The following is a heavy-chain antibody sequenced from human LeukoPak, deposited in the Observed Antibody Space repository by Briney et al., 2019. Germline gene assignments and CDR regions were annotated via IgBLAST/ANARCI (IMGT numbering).Heavy chain of an antibody. CDR3: AVHYDRDDCAY. CDR1: GGSISSSSYY. D-gene: IGHD3-22*01. Sequence: SETLSLTCTVSGGSISSSSYYWAWIRQPPGKVLEWIGTIYYSGSTYYIPSLRSRVTMSVDTSKNQFSLKLISVTAADAAVYYCAVHYDRDDCAYGGQGTVVTVSS. J-gene: IGHJ4*02. V-gene: IGHV4-39*01. CDR2: IYYSGST.